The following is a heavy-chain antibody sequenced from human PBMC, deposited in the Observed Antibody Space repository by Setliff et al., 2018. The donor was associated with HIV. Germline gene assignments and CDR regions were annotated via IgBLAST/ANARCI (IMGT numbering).Heavy chain of an antibody. D-gene: IGHD6-19*01. CDR1: GFTFDDYT. V-gene: IGHV3-43D*03. Sequence: GGSLRLSCAASGFTFDDYTMHWVRQAPGRRPEWVSLIHWDGGSPYYADSVKGRFTISRDNSKNSLYLQMNSLRAEDMALYYCARDHWVAGLDYWGQGTLVTVSS. CDR2: IHWDGGSP. CDR3: ARDHWVAGLDY. J-gene: IGHJ4*02.